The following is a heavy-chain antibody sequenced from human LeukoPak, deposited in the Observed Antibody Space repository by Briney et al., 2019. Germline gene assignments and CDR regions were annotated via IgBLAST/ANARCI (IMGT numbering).Heavy chain of an antibody. CDR1: GFTFSSYG. CDR2: ISGSGGST. V-gene: IGHV3-23*01. CDR3: AKFEFHGSGSFFDY. J-gene: IGHJ4*02. D-gene: IGHD3-10*01. Sequence: GGSLRLSCAASGFTFSSYGMSWVRQAPGKGLEWVSAISGSGGSTYYADSVKGRFTISRDNSKNTLYLQMNSLRAEDTAVYYCAKFEFHGSGSFFDYWGQGTLVTVSS.